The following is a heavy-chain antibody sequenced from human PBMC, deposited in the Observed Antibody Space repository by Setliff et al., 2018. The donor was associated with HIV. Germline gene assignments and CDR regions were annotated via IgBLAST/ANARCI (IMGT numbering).Heavy chain of an antibody. V-gene: IGHV1-3*04. Sequence: ASVKVSCKASAYTFNSYAMHWVRQAPGQRPEWMGWINTGNGNTRHSQKFHGRVTITRDTPASTAYMELSSLRSEETAVYYCPRSLGDPTYYYGSGSYDNSGYWGQGTPVTVSS. J-gene: IGHJ4*02. CDR1: AYTFNSYA. CDR3: PRSLGDPTYYYGSGSYDNSGY. CDR2: INTGNGNT. D-gene: IGHD3-10*01.